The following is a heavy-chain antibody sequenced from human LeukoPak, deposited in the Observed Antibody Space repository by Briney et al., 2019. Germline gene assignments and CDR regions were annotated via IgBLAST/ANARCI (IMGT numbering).Heavy chain of an antibody. V-gene: IGHV4-61*02. CDR3: ARVLGGWTLSYYYYMDV. J-gene: IGHJ6*03. CDR2: IYTSGST. CDR1: GGSISSGSYY. Sequence: SETLSLTCTVSGGSISSGSYYWSWIRQPAGKGLEWIGRIYTSGSTNYNPSPKSRVTISVDTSKNQFSLKLSSVTAADTAVSYCARVLGGWTLSYYYYMDVWGKGTTVTVSS. D-gene: IGHD6-19*01.